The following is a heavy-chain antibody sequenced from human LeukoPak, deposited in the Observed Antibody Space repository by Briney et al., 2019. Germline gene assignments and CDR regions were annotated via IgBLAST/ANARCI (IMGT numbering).Heavy chain of an antibody. CDR1: GYSISSGYY. V-gene: IGHV4-38-2*01. J-gene: IGHJ6*04. CDR3: ARASGSYGSGSYYYYGMDV. D-gene: IGHD3-10*01. CDR2: IFHSGST. Sequence: SETLSLTCAVSGYSISSGYYWGWIRQPPGQGLEWIGSIFHSGSTYYNPSLKSRVNMSVDTPKNQISLKLSSVTATDTAVYYCARASGSYGSGSYYYYGMDVWGKGTTVTVSS.